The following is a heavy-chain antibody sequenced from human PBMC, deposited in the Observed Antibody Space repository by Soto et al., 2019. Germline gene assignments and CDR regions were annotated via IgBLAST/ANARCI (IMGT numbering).Heavy chain of an antibody. Sequence: PGGSLRLSCAASGFTFSSYGMSWVRQAPGKGLEWVSAISGSGGSTYYADSVKGRFTISRDNSKNTLYLQMNSLRAEDTAVYYCANLPIRTIAVAGGGYWGQGTLVTVSS. CDR3: ANLPIRTIAVAGGGY. D-gene: IGHD6-19*01. CDR1: GFTFSSYG. V-gene: IGHV3-23*01. CDR2: ISGSGGST. J-gene: IGHJ4*02.